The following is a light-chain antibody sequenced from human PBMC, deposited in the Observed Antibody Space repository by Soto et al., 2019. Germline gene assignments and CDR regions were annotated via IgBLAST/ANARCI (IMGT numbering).Light chain of an antibody. CDR2: RNN. CDR1: SSNIGSNY. Sequence: QSVLTQPPSASGTPGQRVTISCSGSSSNIGSNYVYWYQQLPGTAPKLLIYRNNQRPSGVPDRFSGSKSGTSASLAISWLQSEDEADYYCAAWDDSLSGPVVFGGGTKLTVL. V-gene: IGLV1-47*01. J-gene: IGLJ2*01. CDR3: AAWDDSLSGPVV.